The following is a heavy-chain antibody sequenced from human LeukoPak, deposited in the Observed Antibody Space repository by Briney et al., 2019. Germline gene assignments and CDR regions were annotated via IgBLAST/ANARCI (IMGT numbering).Heavy chain of an antibody. D-gene: IGHD3/OR15-3a*01. J-gene: IGHJ4*02. V-gene: IGHV4-39*07. Sequence: SETLSLTCTVSGGSISSSSYYWGWIRQPPGKGLEWIGSIYYSGSTYYNPSLKSRVTISVDTSKNQFSLKLSSVTAADTAVYYCARAPRLDFGLDHWGQGTLVTVSS. CDR1: GGSISSSSYY. CDR2: IYYSGST. CDR3: ARAPRLDFGLDH.